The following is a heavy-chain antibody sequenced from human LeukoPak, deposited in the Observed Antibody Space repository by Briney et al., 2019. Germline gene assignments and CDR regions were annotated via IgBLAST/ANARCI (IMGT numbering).Heavy chain of an antibody. D-gene: IGHD5-12*01. J-gene: IGHJ4*02. CDR1: GGSISSSNW. CDR2: IYHSGST. CDR3: ARDGVYSGYDYYFDY. V-gene: IGHV4-4*02. Sequence: SETLSLTCAVSGGSISSSNWWSWVRQPPGKGLEWIGEIYHSGSTNYNPSLKSRVTISVDTSKNQFSLKLSSVTAADTAVYYCARDGVYSGYDYYFDYWGQGTLVTVSS.